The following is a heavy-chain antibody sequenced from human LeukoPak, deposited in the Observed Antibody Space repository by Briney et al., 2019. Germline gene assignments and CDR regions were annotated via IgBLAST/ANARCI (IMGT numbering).Heavy chain of an antibody. CDR3: AKGPDSSGFAFDI. J-gene: IGHJ3*02. V-gene: IGHV3-23*01. CDR2: ISGSGGST. Sequence: GGSLRLSCAASGFTFRIYGMSWVRQAPGKGLEWVSGISGSGGSTYYADSVKGRFTISRDNSKNTLYLQMNSLRAEDTAVYFCAKGPDSSGFAFDIWGQGTMVTVSS. CDR1: GFTFRIYG. D-gene: IGHD6-19*01.